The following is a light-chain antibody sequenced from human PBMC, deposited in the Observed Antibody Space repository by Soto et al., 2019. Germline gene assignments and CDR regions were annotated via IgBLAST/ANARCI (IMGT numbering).Light chain of an antibody. J-gene: IGLJ1*01. CDR1: ASDIGCYSV. V-gene: IGLV2-8*01. CDR3: GACGGTNPFV. Sequence: QSALTQPPSASGSPGQSVAISFTGTASDIGCYSVVSWYQHHPGKAPKLLFYDVNKRPSWVPVRFLGSKSGNTDSLTVSGLRAEDVSEYYFGACGGTNPFVFWSGTKLTV. CDR2: DVN.